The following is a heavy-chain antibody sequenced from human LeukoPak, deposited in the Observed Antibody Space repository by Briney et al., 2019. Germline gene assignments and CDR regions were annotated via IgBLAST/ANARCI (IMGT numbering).Heavy chain of an antibody. CDR1: GFTFSSYA. D-gene: IGHD2-15*01. J-gene: IGHJ4*02. CDR3: VKGKGYCSGGSCY. Sequence: GGSLRLSCSASGFTFSSYAMHWVRQAPGKGLEYVSAISSNGGSTYYADSVNGRFTISRDNSKNTLYLQMSSLRAEDTAVYYCVKGKGYCSGGSCYWGQGTLVTVSS. V-gene: IGHV3-64D*09. CDR2: ISSNGGST.